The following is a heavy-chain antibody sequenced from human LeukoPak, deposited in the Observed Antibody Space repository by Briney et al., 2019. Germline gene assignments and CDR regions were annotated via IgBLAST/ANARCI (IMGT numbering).Heavy chain of an antibody. Sequence: ASVKVSRKPSRYTFSAYYMHWVRHAPGQGLEWRGWINPKSGGTNYAQNFQGRVTMTRNTSISTAYMELNRLRSDDTAVYYCARDGSVVVPAAHPYNWFDPWGQGTMVTVSS. CDR2: INPKSGGT. V-gene: IGHV1-2*02. J-gene: IGHJ5*02. CDR3: ARDGSVVVPAAHPYNWFDP. CDR1: RYTFSAYY. D-gene: IGHD2-2*01.